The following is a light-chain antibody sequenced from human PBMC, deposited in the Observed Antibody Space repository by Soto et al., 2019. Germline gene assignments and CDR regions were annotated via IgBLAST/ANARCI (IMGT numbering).Light chain of an antibody. CDR1: RSVRSY. V-gene: IGKV3-11*01. J-gene: IGKJ5*01. CDR3: QQRYAWPPIT. CDR2: DAS. Sequence: EIVLTQSPATLSLSPGERATLSCRASRSVRSYLAWYQQKPGQAPRLLIYDASNRAAGSPARFSGSGSETDFTLTISNLEHEDFAVYYCQQRYAWPPITFGQGTRLEIK.